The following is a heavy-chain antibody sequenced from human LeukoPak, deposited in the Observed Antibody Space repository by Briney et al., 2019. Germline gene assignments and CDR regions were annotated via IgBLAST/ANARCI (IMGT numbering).Heavy chain of an antibody. CDR2: IRYDGSNK. CDR3: AKDRVYGSGSWEAVLNPFSYYYYYMDV. V-gene: IGHV3-30*02. Sequence: GGSLRLSCAASGFTFSSYGMHWVRQAPGKGLEWVAFIRYDGSNKYYADSVKGRFTISRGNSKNTLYLQMNSLRAEDTAVYYCAKDRVYGSGSWEAVLNPFSYYYYYMDVWGKGTTVTISS. CDR1: GFTFSSYG. J-gene: IGHJ6*03. D-gene: IGHD3-10*01.